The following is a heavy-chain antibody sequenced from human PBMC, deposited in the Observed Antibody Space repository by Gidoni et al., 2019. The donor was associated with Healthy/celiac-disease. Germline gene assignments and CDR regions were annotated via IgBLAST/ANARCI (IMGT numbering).Heavy chain of an antibody. CDR2: IYYSGST. V-gene: IGHV4-59*01. J-gene: IGHJ6*03. CDR3: ARVDDFWSGYYPRYYYYMDV. D-gene: IGHD3-3*01. Sequence: QVQLQESGPGLVKPSETLSLTCTVSGGSISSYYWRWIRQPPGKGLEWIGYIYYSGSTNYNPSLKSRVTISVDTSKNQFSLKLSSVTAADTAVYYCARVDDFWSGYYPRYYYYMDVWGKGTTVTVSS. CDR1: GGSISSYY.